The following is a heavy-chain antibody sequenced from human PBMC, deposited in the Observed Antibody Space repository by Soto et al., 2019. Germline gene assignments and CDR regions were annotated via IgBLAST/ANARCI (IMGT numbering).Heavy chain of an antibody. V-gene: IGHV4-31*03. D-gene: IGHD3-22*01. CDR2: IHYSGDS. J-gene: IGHJ4*02. CDR1: GDSVSSNNYY. Sequence: LSLTCTVIGDSVSSNNYYWSWIRQRPGKGLEWIGYIHYSGDSYDNPSLTSRITMSMDVSKNQFSLNLRSVTAADTAIYYCARDVNDSSGSQGFDYWGQGTLVTVSS. CDR3: ARDVNDSSGSQGFDY.